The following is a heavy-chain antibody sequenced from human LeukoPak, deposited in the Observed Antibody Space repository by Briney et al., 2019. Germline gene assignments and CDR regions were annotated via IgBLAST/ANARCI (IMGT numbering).Heavy chain of an antibody. CDR1: GFTFSSYS. Sequence: GGSLRLSCAASGFTFSSYSMNWVRQAPGKGLEWVSSISSSSSYIYYADSVKGRFTISRDNAKNSLYLQMNSLRAKDTAVYYCARDPIAAAGTSYFDYWGQGTLVTVSS. CDR2: ISSSSSYI. CDR3: ARDPIAAAGTSYFDY. J-gene: IGHJ4*02. D-gene: IGHD6-13*01. V-gene: IGHV3-21*01.